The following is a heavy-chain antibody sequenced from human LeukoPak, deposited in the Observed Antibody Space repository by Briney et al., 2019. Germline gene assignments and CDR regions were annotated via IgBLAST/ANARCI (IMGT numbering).Heavy chain of an antibody. CDR1: GGSFSSNTYY. Sequence: PSETLSLTCTVAGGSFSSNTYYRGWIRQPPGKGLEWIGSISYSESTYYNPSPKSRVTISVDTSKNQFSLELLSVAAADTAVYYCARHVGPDTRITMLRGVSFPRYNNWFDPWGQGTLVTVSS. CDR2: ISYSEST. D-gene: IGHD3-10*01. CDR3: ARHVGPDTRITMLRGVSFPRYNNWFDP. J-gene: IGHJ5*02. V-gene: IGHV4-39*01.